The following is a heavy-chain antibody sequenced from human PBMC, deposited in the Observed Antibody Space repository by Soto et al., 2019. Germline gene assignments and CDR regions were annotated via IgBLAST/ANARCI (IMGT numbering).Heavy chain of an antibody. CDR1: GFTFSSYW. V-gene: IGHV3-7*03. CDR3: ASWDTAMVSFDY. Sequence: GGSLRLSCAASGFTFSSYWMSWVRQAPGKGLEWVANIKQDGSEKYYVDSVKGRFTISRDNAKNSLYLQMNSLRAEDTAVYYCASWDTAMVSFDYWGQGTLVTVPS. CDR2: IKQDGSEK. J-gene: IGHJ4*02. D-gene: IGHD5-18*01.